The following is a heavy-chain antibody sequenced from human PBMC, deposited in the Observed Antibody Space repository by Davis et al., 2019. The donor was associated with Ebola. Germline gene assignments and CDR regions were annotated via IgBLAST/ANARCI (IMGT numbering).Heavy chain of an antibody. CDR1: GGTFSSYT. D-gene: IGHD1-1*01. CDR2: ISAYNGNT. V-gene: IGHV1-18*01. CDR3: ARAQFPTTSDH. J-gene: IGHJ4*02. Sequence: ASVKVSCKASGGTFSSYTISWVRQAPGQGLEWMGWISAYNGNTNYAQKLQGRVTMTTDTSTSTAYMELRSLRSDDTAVYYCARAQFPTTSDHWGQGTLVTVSS.